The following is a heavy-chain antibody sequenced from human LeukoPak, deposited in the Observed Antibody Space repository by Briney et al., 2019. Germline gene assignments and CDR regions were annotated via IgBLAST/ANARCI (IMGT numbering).Heavy chain of an antibody. CDR2: IIPIFGTA. Sequence: ASVKVSCEASGGTFSSYAISWVRQAPGQGLEWMGGIIPIFGTANYAQKFQGRVTITTDESTSTAYMELSSLRSEDTAVYYCGLHPRRNLRTFDYWGQGTLVTVSS. J-gene: IGHJ4*02. CDR1: GGTFSSYA. V-gene: IGHV1-69*05. CDR3: GLHPRRNLRTFDY. D-gene: IGHD1-14*01.